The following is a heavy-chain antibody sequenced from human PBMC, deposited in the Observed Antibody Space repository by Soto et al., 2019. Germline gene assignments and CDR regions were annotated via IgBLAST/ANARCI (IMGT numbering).Heavy chain of an antibody. D-gene: IGHD4-17*01. CDR1: GFTFSSNA. Sequence: QVQLVESGGGVVQPGRSLRLSCAASGFTFSSNAMNWVRQAPGKGLEWVAVMSYGGSNEYYADSVKGRFTISRDNSNSDMYKPRNCLRAADTAVYFCKSDSSLCGTTPPPLRDYWGQGPLATVSS. CDR2: MSYGGSNE. J-gene: IGHJ4*02. CDR3: KSDSSLCGTTPPPLRDY. V-gene: IGHV3-30-3*01.